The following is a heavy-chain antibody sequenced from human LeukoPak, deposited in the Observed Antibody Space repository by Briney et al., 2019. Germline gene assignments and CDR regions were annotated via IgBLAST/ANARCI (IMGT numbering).Heavy chain of an antibody. CDR2: FYCSGST. J-gene: IGHJ6*03. CDR1: GSSISSSIYF. D-gene: IGHD4-17*01. CDR3: ARDPGIRCNSYYYLDV. Sequence: SEALSPLCPSPGSSISSSIYFLGWVRQPAGNGLEWIGRFYCSGSTDNNPSLKSRVTISVDKSKNKFYLKVDSVTAADTAVYYCARDPGIRCNSYYYLDVWGKGTTVTVSS. V-gene: IGHV4-39*07.